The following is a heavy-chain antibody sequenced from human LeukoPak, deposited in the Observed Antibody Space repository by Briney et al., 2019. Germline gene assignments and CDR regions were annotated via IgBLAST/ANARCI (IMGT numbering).Heavy chain of an antibody. D-gene: IGHD1-1*01. J-gene: IGHJ4*02. Sequence: PGGSLRLSCAASGFTFSSYAINWVRQAPGKGLEWVSTILSGGSTYYADSVKGRFTISRDNSKNTLYLQMNSLRAEDTAVYYCAKDNQGGTYWGQGTLVTVSS. CDR3: AKDNQGGTY. V-gene: IGHV3-23*01. CDR2: ILSGGST. CDR1: GFTFSSYA.